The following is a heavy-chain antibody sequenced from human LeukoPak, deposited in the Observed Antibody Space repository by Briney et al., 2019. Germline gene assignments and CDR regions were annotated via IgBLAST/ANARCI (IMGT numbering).Heavy chain of an antibody. V-gene: IGHV1-46*01. CDR1: GYTFTSYY. J-gene: IGHJ6*02. D-gene: IGHD1-1*01. CDR2: INPSVGGT. CDR3: ARDGEEVQGMDV. Sequence: ASVKVSCKPLGYTFTSYYIHWVRQAPGQGLEWMGIINPSVGGTTYAQKFQGRVTMTRDTSTSTFNMELSSLRSEDTAMYYCARDGEEVQGMDVWGQGTTVIVSS.